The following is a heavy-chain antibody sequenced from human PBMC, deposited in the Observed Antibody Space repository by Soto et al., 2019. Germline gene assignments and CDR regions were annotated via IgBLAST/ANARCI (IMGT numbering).Heavy chain of an antibody. CDR3: ARARNDYDSSGYYYGADAFAI. CDR2: ISAYNGNT. CDR1: GYTFTSYC. Sequence: QVQLVQSGAEVKKPGASVKVSCKASGYTFTSYCISWVRQAPGQGLDWMGWISAYNGNTKYAQQLQGRVTMTTDTSTSVAYMEMRSLRSDDTAVYYFARARNDYDSSGYYYGADAFAIWGEGTMVTVSS. D-gene: IGHD3-22*01. J-gene: IGHJ3*02. V-gene: IGHV1-18*01.